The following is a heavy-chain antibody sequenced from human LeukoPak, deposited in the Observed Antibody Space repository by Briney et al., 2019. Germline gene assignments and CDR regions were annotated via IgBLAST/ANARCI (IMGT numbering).Heavy chain of an antibody. Sequence: GRSLRLSCAASGFTFDDYAMHWVRQAPGKGLEWVSGISWNSGSIGYADSVKGRFTISRDNAKNSLYLQMNSLRAEDTAVYYCARNEFPTGWFDPWGQGTLVTVSS. CDR3: ARNEFPTGWFDP. J-gene: IGHJ5*02. V-gene: IGHV3-9*01. D-gene: IGHD1-1*01. CDR2: ISWNSGSI. CDR1: GFTFDDYA.